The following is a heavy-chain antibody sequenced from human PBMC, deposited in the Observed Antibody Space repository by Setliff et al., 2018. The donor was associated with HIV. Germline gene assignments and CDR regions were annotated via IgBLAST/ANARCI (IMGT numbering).Heavy chain of an antibody. V-gene: IGHV1-69*10. CDR3: ARYFYDSSCYSGSDH. J-gene: IGHJ4*02. CDR1: GDTFSSYA. D-gene: IGHD3-22*01. Sequence: ASVKVSCQASGDTFSSYAISWVRQAPGQGLEWMGGIIPILGKGNHAQKFQGRVTITADNSANTAYMELTSLRPEETAIYCWARYFYDSSCYSGSDHWGQGTLVTVSS. CDR2: IIPILGKG.